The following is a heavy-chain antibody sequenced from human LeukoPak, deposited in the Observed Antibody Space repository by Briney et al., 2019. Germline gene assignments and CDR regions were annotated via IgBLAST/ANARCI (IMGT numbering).Heavy chain of an antibody. V-gene: IGHV4-34*01. CDR2: INHSGST. CDR1: GGSFSGYY. D-gene: IGHD6-19*01. J-gene: IGHJ4*02. Sequence: PSETLSLTCAVYGGSFSGYYWSWIRKPPGPGMEWIGEINHSGSTNYNPTLKSRVPISVYTSKNQFSLKLSSVTAADAAVDYCARTISGWFRYWGQGTLVTVSS. CDR3: ARTISGWFRY.